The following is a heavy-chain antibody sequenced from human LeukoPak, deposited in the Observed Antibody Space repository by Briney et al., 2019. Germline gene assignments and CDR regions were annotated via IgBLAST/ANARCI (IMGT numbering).Heavy chain of an antibody. D-gene: IGHD5-24*01. V-gene: IGHV3-30*04. CDR3: EGPPWMARSP. CDR2: ISYDGITE. Sequence: PGGSLRLSCAASGFAFSSFAMHWVRQAPGKGLEWVSLISYDGITEDYSDSVKGRFTISRDNFKNTLFLQMNSLRAEDTAVYYCEGPPWMARSPRGQGTLVTVSS. CDR1: GFAFSSFA. J-gene: IGHJ5*02.